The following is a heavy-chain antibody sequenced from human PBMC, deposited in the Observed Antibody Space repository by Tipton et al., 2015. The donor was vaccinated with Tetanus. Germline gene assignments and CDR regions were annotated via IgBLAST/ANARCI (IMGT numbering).Heavy chain of an antibody. J-gene: IGHJ1*01. CDR1: GYIFSINY. V-gene: IGHV1-46*01. Sequence: QLVQSGAEVKSPGASAKVSCRASGYIFSINYIHWVRQAPGNGLEWMGLINPGDGSTAYAQKFQDRVTMTGDTSTTTVYMELRSLSFEDTAVYYCARLHDITGMPWGQGTLVTVSP. CDR3: ARLHDITGMP. CDR2: INPGDGST. D-gene: IGHD1-1*01.